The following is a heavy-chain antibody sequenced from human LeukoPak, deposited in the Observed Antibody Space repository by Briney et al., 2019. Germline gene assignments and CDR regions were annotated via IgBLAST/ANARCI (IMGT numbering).Heavy chain of an antibody. CDR1: GYTFTGYY. J-gene: IGHJ4*02. CDR2: IKPNSGGT. CDR3: ARDLEVWFREFGTFYY. V-gene: IGHV1-2*02. D-gene: IGHD3-10*01. Sequence: GASVKVSCKASGYTFTGYYMHWVRQAPGHGLERMGWIKPNSGGTNYAQKFQGRVTMTRDTSISTAYMELSRLRSDDTAVYYCARDLEVWFREFGTFYYWGQGTLVTVSS.